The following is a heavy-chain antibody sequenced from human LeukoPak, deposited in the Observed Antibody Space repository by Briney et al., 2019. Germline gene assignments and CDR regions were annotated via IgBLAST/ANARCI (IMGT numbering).Heavy chain of an antibody. Sequence: SETLSLTCTVSGGSISSYYWSWIRQPPGKGLEWIGYIYYSGSTNYNPSLKSRVTISVDTPKNQLALKLSSVTAADTAVYYCARCLTGYLPYYFDYWGQGTLVTVSS. CDR1: GGSISSYY. J-gene: IGHJ4*02. CDR2: IYYSGST. D-gene: IGHD3-9*01. CDR3: ARCLTGYLPYYFDY. V-gene: IGHV4-59*01.